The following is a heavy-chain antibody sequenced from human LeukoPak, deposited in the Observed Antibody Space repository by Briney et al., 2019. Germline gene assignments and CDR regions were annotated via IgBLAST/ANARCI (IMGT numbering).Heavy chain of an antibody. CDR2: ISSSSSYI. CDR1: GCNFSSYS. CDR3: ASTVVPGDY. Sequence: GGSLGLFCAASGCNFSSYSMNWVRQAPGKGLEWVSSISSSSSYIYYADSVKGRFTISRDNAKNSLYLQMNSLRAEDTAVYYCASTVVPGDYWGQGTLVTVSS. J-gene: IGHJ4*02. D-gene: IGHD4-17*01. V-gene: IGHV3-21*01.